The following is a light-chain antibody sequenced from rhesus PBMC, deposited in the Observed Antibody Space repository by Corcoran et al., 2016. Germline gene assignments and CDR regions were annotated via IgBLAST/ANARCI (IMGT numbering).Light chain of an antibody. J-gene: IGKJ4*01. V-gene: IGKV1-28*02. Sequence: DIQMTQSPSSLSASVGDTVTITCRASQDIINFLNWFQQKPGKAPNPLIYTASNLESGVPSRFSGGGSGTELPLTISGLQPEDFATYYCLQRNTYPLTFGGGTNVEIK. CDR3: LQRNTYPLT. CDR2: TAS. CDR1: QDIINF.